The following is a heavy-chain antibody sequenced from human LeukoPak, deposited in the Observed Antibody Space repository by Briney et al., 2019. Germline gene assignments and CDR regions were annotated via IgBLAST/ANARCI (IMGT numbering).Heavy chain of an antibody. CDR3: ARERPLDTVVSQDF. CDR2: IHHTGNT. CDR1: GASISSGGYF. Sequence: ASETLSLTCTVSGASISSGGYFWSWIRQPPGKGLEWIGYIHHTGNTYYNPSLESRVTMSVDKSKNQFSLSLASVTVADTAVYYCARERPLDTVVSQDFWGQGTLVIVSS. J-gene: IGHJ4*02. V-gene: IGHV4-30-2*01. D-gene: IGHD4-23*01.